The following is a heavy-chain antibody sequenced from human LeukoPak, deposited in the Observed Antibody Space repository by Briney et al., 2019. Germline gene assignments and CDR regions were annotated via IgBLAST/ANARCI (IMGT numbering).Heavy chain of an antibody. CDR2: IKEKGSVK. V-gene: IGHV3-7*03. Sequence: GGSLRLSCTASGFIFSSHWMTWVRQSPGKGLEWVANIKEKGSVKYYVDSVKGRFTISRDNTKNAPYLQMNSLRADDTAVHFCARDSTWLLDYWGQGTLITVSS. CDR1: GFIFSSHW. CDR3: ARDSTWLLDY. J-gene: IGHJ4*02. D-gene: IGHD6-19*01.